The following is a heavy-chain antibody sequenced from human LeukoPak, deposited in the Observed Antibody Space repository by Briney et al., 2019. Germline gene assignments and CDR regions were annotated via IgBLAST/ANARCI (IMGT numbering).Heavy chain of an antibody. D-gene: IGHD6-19*01. V-gene: IGHV3-53*01. J-gene: IGHJ4*02. CDR3: ARGRGSSGWLYYFDY. CDR2: IYSGGST. Sequence: PGGSLRLSCAASGFTVSSNYMSWVRQAPGKGLEWFSVIYSGGSTYYADSVKGRFTISRDNSKNTLYLQMNSLRAEDTAVYYCARGRGSSGWLYYFDYWGQGTLVTVSS. CDR1: GFTVSSNY.